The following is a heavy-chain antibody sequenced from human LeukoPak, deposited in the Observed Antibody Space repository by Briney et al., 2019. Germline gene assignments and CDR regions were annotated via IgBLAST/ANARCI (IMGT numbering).Heavy chain of an antibody. J-gene: IGHJ6*02. D-gene: IGHD3-16*01. CDR1: GFTFSSYA. Sequence: GGSLRLSCATSGFTFSSYALNWVRQAPGQGLEWVSAIRGSGGSTYYADSVKGRFTISRDTSNNVVYLQLNSLRAEDTAIYYCARFRGGDYYYYGVDVWGQGTTVTVSS. CDR2: IRGSGGST. CDR3: ARFRGGDYYYYGVDV. V-gene: IGHV3-23*01.